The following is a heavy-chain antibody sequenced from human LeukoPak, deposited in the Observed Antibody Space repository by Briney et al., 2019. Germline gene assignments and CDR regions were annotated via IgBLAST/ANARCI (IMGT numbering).Heavy chain of an antibody. J-gene: IGHJ4*02. CDR3: ARGWNTAMVTTDY. V-gene: IGHV3-30-3*01. Sequence: PGGSLRLSCAASGFTFSSYAMHWVRQAPGKGLEWVAVISYDGSNKYYADSVKGRFTISRDNSKNTLYLQMNSLRAEDTAVYYCARGWNTAMVTTDYWGQGTLVTVSS. D-gene: IGHD5-18*01. CDR1: GFTFSSYA. CDR2: ISYDGSNK.